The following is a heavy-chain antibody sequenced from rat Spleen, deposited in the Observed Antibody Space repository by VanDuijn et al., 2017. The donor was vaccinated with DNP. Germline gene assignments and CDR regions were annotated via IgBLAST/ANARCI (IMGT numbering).Heavy chain of an antibody. J-gene: IGHJ1*01. CDR2: ISYSGST. CDR3: ARSPYYGYNQYWYFDF. V-gene: IGHV3-1*01. CDR1: GYPITSNY. D-gene: IGHD1-9*01. Sequence: EVQLQESGPGLVKPSQSLSLTCSVTGYPITSNYWGWIRKFPGTKMEWIGHISYSGSTSYNPSLKSRISITRDTSKNQFFLQLNSVTTEDTATYYCARSPYYGYNQYWYFDFWGPGTMVTVSS.